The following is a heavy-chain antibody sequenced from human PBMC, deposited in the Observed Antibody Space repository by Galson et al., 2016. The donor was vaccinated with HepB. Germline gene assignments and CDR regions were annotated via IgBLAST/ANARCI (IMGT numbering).Heavy chain of an antibody. J-gene: IGHJ6*02. Sequence: SLRLSCAGSGFTFDNYAMSWVRQAPGKGLEWVSLISGRGGTTYYADSVKGRFTISRDNSKNTVFLQMNSLRAEDTAVYYCARGGKSDEGDFYGMDVWGQGTMVTVSS. CDR2: ISGRGGTT. V-gene: IGHV3-23*01. D-gene: IGHD3-16*01. CDR1: GFTFDNYA. CDR3: ARGGKSDEGDFYGMDV.